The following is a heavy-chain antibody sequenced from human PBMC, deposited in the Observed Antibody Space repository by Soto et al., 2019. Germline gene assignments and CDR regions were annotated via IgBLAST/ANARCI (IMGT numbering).Heavy chain of an antibody. J-gene: IGHJ4*02. D-gene: IGHD5-18*01. V-gene: IGHV3-30*18. Sequence: QVQLVESGGGVVQPGRSLRLSCAASGFTFSSYGMHWVRQAPGKGLGWVAVISYDGSNKYYADSVKGRFTISRDNSKNTLYLKMNRLRAEDTAVYYCAKEHFRGYSLEGYFDYWGQGTLVTVSS. CDR2: ISYDGSNK. CDR3: AKEHFRGYSLEGYFDY. CDR1: GFTFSSYG.